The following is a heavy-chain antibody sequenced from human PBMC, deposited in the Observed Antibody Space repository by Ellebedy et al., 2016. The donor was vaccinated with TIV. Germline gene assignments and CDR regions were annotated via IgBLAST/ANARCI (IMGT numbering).Heavy chain of an antibody. V-gene: IGHV1-69*05. CDR3: ARDGAPLPPIGDNGNWFDP. J-gene: IGHJ5*02. CDR2: IIPIYGTT. Sequence: ASVKVSXXSSGDTFSTYAISWVRQAPGQGLEWIGGIIPIYGTTNYAPKFQGRVTMTRDTSTRTVYLEVTSLKSEDTAVYYCARDGAPLPPIGDNGNWFDPWGQGSLITVSS. D-gene: IGHD4-17*01. CDR1: GDTFSTYA.